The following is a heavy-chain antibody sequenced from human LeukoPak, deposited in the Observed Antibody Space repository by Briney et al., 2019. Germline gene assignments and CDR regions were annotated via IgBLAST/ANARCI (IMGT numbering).Heavy chain of an antibody. D-gene: IGHD2-2*01. CDR3: ARAVPRIAVPARWFDP. V-gene: IGHV1-8*01. Sequence: GASVTVSCTASGYTFTSYDINWVRQAPGQGLEWMGWMTPNSGNTGYAQKFQGRVTMTRNTSISTAYMELSSLRSEDTAVYYCARAVPRIAVPARWFDPWGQGTLVTVSS. J-gene: IGHJ5*02. CDR2: MTPNSGNT. CDR1: GYTFTSYD.